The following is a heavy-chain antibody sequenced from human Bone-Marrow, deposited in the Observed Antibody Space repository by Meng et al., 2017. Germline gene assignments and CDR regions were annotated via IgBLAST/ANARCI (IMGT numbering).Heavy chain of an antibody. CDR1: GGSFSGYY. CDR2: INHSGST. J-gene: IGHJ1*01. Sequence: QQQQWGSGLLKPSETLSLPCAVYGGSFSGYYWSWIRQPPGKGLEWIGEINHSGSTNYNPSLKSRVTISVDTSKNQFSLKLSSVTAADTAVYYCARGTRPLLFQHWGQGTLVTVSS. D-gene: IGHD1-1*01. CDR3: ARGTRPLLFQH. V-gene: IGHV4-34*01.